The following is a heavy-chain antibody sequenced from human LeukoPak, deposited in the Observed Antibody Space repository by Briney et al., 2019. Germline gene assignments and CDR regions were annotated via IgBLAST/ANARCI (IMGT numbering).Heavy chain of an antibody. Sequence: SETLSLTCTVSGGSISSYYWSWIRQPAGKGLEWIGRIYTSGSTNYNPSLKSRVTMSVDTSKNQLSLKLSSVTAADTAVYYCARDDQYYYGSGSTYYYYYYMDVWGKGTTVTISS. D-gene: IGHD3-10*01. CDR2: IYTSGST. V-gene: IGHV4-4*07. CDR3: ARDDQYYYGSGSTYYYYYYMDV. J-gene: IGHJ6*03. CDR1: GGSISSYY.